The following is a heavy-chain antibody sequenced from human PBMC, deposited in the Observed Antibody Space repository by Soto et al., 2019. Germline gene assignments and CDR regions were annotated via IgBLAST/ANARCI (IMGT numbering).Heavy chain of an antibody. CDR1: GDSVSSNSAA. CDR3: AREKAGVTIFEWQIYGMDV. D-gene: IGHD3-3*01. V-gene: IGHV6-1*01. Sequence: SRTLSLTCAISGDSVSSNSAAWNWIRQSPSRGLEWLGRTYYRSKWYNDYAVSVKSRITINPDTSKNQFSLQLNSVTPEDTAVYYCAREKAGVTIFEWQIYGMDVWGQGTTVTVSS. J-gene: IGHJ6*02. CDR2: TYYRSKWYN.